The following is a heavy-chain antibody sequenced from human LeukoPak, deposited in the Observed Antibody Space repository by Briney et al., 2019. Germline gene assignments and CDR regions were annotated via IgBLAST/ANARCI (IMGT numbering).Heavy chain of an antibody. V-gene: IGHV4-4*07. CDR1: GGSISSYY. CDR3: ARNYYDSSGSDWFDP. D-gene: IGHD3-22*01. Sequence: PSETLSLTCTVSGGSISSYYWSWIRQPAGKGLEWIGRIYTSGSTNYKPSLKSRVTMLVDTSKNQFSLKLSSVTAADTAVYYCARNYYDSSGSDWFDPWGQGTLVTVSS. J-gene: IGHJ5*02. CDR2: IYTSGST.